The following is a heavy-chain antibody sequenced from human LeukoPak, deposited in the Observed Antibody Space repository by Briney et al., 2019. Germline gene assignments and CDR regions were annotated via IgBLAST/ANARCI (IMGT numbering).Heavy chain of an antibody. D-gene: IGHD1-26*01. CDR1: GYRFSSEW. V-gene: IGHV5-51*01. CDR2: INPGDSDT. Sequence: GESLKISCKGSGYRFSSEWIGWVRQMPGKGLEWMGIINPGDSDTRYSPSFQGQVTISADKSISTAYLQWSSLKASDTAMYYCARHLSSMVGAYHFDYWGQGTLVTVSS. CDR3: ARHLSSMVGAYHFDY. J-gene: IGHJ4*02.